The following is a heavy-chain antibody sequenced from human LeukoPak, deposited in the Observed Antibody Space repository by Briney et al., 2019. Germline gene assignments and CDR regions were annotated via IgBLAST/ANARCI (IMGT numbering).Heavy chain of an antibody. V-gene: IGHV3-49*03. J-gene: IGHJ4*02. CDR2: IRSKAYGATT. CDR3: TRAGVAGNVDLFDY. D-gene: IGHD6-19*01. Sequence: GGSLTLSCTLAAFTLGDYAMSWYRQAPGKGLGWVGFIRSKAYGATTEYAASVTGRFTISRDDSKSIAYLQMNSLKTEDTAVYYCTRAGVAGNVDLFDYWGQGALVTVSS. CDR1: AFTLGDYA.